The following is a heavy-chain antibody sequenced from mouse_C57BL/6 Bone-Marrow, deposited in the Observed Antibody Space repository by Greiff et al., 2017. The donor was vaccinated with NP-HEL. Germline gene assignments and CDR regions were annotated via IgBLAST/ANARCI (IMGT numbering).Heavy chain of an antibody. Sequence: QVQLKQPGAELVKPGASVKVSCKASGYTFTSYWMHWVKQRPGQGLEWIGRIHPSDSDTNSNQKFKGKATLTVDKSSSTAYMQLSSLTSEDSAVDYCARGGAMDYWGQGTSVTVSS. V-gene: IGHV1-74*01. CDR3: ARGGAMDY. CDR1: GYTFTSYW. J-gene: IGHJ4*01. CDR2: IHPSDSDT.